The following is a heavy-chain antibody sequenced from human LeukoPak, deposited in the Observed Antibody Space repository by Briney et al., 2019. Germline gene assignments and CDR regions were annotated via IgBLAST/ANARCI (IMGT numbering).Heavy chain of an antibody. CDR3: AKDSGAPDY. D-gene: IGHD7-27*01. J-gene: IGHJ4*02. CDR2: ISYDGSNK. CDR1: GFTFSSYG. V-gene: IGHV3-30*18. Sequence: GGSLRLSCAASGFTFSSYGMHWVRQAPGKGLEWVAVISYDGSNKYYPDSVKGRFTISRDNSKNTLYLQMNSLRAEDTAVYYCAKDSGAPDYWGQGTLVTVSS.